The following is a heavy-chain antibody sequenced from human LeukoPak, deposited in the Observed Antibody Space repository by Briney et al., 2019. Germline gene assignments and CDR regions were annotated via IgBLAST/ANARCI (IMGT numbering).Heavy chain of an antibody. Sequence: ASVKVSYKASGYTFTSYDINWVRQATGQGLEWMGWMNPNSGSTGYAQKLQGRVTMTRNTSISTAYRELIRLRSEDTAVYYCARGPYYGSGSYTFWGQGTLVTVSS. V-gene: IGHV1-8*01. J-gene: IGHJ4*02. CDR2: MNPNSGST. CDR3: ARGPYYGSGSYTF. D-gene: IGHD3-10*01. CDR1: GYTFTSYD.